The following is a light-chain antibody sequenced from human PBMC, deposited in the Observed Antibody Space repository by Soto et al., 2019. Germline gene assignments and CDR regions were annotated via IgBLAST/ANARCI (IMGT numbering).Light chain of an antibody. V-gene: IGKV1-27*01. J-gene: IGKJ5*01. Sequence: DIQMTQSPSSLSASIGYTVTITCRASQDISNYLAWYQQTPGKVPKLLIYTASTLQSGVPSRFSGSGSGTDFTLTISSLQPEDVATYYCQKYNSALTFGQGTQLEIK. CDR1: QDISNY. CDR3: QKYNSALT. CDR2: TAS.